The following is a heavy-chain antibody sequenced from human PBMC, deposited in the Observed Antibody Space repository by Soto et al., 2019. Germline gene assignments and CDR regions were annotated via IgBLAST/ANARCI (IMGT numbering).Heavy chain of an antibody. CDR1: GYIFTNYY. CDR2: INAGNGNT. Sequence: ASVKVSCKASGYIFTNYYIHWVRQAPGQRLEWMGWINAGNGNTKYSQKFQGRVTITRDTSASTAYMELSSLRSEDTAVYYCARDIGGLDYWGQGTLVTVSS. CDR3: ARDIGGLDY. D-gene: IGHD2-15*01. V-gene: IGHV1-3*01. J-gene: IGHJ4*02.